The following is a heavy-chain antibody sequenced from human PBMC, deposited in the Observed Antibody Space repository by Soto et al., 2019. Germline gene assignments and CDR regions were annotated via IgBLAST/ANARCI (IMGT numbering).Heavy chain of an antibody. V-gene: IGHV1-69*01. D-gene: IGHD2-8*01. J-gene: IGHJ4*02. CDR2: IIPIFGTA. Sequence: QVQLVQSGAEVQKPGSSVKVSCKASGGTFSSYAISWVRQAPGQGLEWMGGIIPIFGTANYAQKFQGRVTITADESTSTAYMELSSLRSEDTAVYYCARGGTKGLQSLYYFDYWGQGTLVTVSS. CDR1: GGTFSSYA. CDR3: ARGGTKGLQSLYYFDY.